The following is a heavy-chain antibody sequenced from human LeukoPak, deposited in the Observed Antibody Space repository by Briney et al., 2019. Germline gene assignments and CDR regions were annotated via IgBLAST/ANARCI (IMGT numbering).Heavy chain of an antibody. CDR1: GFTVSSNY. CDR3: ARDRRIAVAALCYYYYGMDV. Sequence: GGSLRLSCAASGFTVSSNYMSWVRQAPGKGLEWVSVIYSGGSTYYADSVKGRFTISRDNSKNTLCLQMNSLRAEDTAVYYCARDRRIAVAALCYYYYGMDVWGQGTTVTVSS. CDR2: IYSGGST. J-gene: IGHJ6*02. V-gene: IGHV3-66*01. D-gene: IGHD6-19*01.